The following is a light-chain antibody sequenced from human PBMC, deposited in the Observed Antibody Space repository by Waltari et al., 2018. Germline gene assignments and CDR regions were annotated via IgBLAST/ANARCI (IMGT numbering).Light chain of an antibody. CDR2: GSS. CDR1: QSVSSRY. V-gene: IGKV3-20*01. J-gene: IGKJ2*01. CDR3: QQYGSSVYT. Sequence: EIVLTQSPGTLSLSPGERATLSCRPSQSVSSRYLAWYQQKPGQAPRLLIYGSSNRATDIPDRFSGSGSGTDFTLTISRLEPEDFAMYYCQQYGSSVYTFGQGTKLEIK.